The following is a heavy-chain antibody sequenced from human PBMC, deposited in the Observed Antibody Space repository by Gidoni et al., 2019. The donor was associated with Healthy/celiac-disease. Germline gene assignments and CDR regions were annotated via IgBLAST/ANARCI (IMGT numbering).Heavy chain of an antibody. Sequence: EVQLVESGGGLVKPGGSLRLSCAASGFTFSSYSMNWVRQAPGKGLEWVSSISSSSSYIYYADSVKGRFTISRDNAKNSLYLQMNSRRAEDTAVYYCARDQGTMVRGVVYYYYYGMDVWGQGTTVTVSS. CDR1: GFTFSSYS. J-gene: IGHJ6*02. D-gene: IGHD3-10*01. CDR2: ISSSSSYI. V-gene: IGHV3-21*01. CDR3: ARDQGTMVRGVVYYYYYGMDV.